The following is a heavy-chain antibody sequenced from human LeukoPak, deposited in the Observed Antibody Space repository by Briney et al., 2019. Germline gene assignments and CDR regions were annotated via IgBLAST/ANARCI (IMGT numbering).Heavy chain of an antibody. Sequence: GGSLRLSCAASGFTFSHYWMHWVRQAPGKGVEWVSAISDTGNAYHADSVKGRFTISRDSSKNTLFLQMNRLRPEDAAVYYCAKAPVTTCRGAFCYPFDYWGLGTLVTVSS. CDR3: AKAPVTTCRGAFCYPFDY. D-gene: IGHD2-15*01. CDR1: GFTFSHYW. V-gene: IGHV3-23*01. CDR2: ISDTGNA. J-gene: IGHJ4*02.